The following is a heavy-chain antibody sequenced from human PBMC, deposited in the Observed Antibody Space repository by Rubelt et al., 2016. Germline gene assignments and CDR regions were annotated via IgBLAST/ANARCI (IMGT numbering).Heavy chain of an antibody. Sequence: QVQLQQWGAGLLKPSETLSLTCAVYGGSFSGYYWSWIRQPPGKGLEWIVEINHSGSTNYNPSLKSRVTIAVDTAKNQFALKLSSVTAADTAVYYCARHSQNCSSTSCGLNWFDPWGQGTLVTVSS. CDR2: INHSGST. J-gene: IGHJ5*02. CDR3: ARHSQNCSSTSCGLNWFDP. CDR1: GGSFSGYY. V-gene: IGHV4-34*01. D-gene: IGHD2-2*01.